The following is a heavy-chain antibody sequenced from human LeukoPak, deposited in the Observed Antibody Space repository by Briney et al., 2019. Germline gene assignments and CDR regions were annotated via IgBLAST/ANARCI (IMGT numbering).Heavy chain of an antibody. J-gene: IGHJ6*03. V-gene: IGHV3-48*03. D-gene: IGHD1-14*01. Sequence: PGGSLRLSCAASGFTFTSYEMNWVRQAPGKGLEWVSYISSSGSTTYYADSMKGRFTISRDNAMNSLYLQMNSLRAEDTAVYYCARSPAGANYYLDVWGKGTTVTISS. CDR1: GFTFTSYE. CDR3: ARSPAGANYYLDV. CDR2: ISSSGSTT.